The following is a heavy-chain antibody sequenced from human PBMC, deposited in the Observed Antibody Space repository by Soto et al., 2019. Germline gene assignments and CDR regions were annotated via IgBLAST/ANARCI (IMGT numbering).Heavy chain of an antibody. CDR3: ARVHYIWGSYRSPAPFDY. D-gene: IGHD3-16*02. Sequence: PGGSLRLSCAASGFTFSSYSMNWVRQAPGKGLEWVSYISSSSSTIYYADSVKGRFAISRDNAKNSLYLQMNSLGAEDTAVYYCARVHYIWGSYRSPAPFDYWGQGTLVTSPQ. CDR2: ISSSSSTI. CDR1: GFTFSSYS. V-gene: IGHV3-48*01. J-gene: IGHJ4*02.